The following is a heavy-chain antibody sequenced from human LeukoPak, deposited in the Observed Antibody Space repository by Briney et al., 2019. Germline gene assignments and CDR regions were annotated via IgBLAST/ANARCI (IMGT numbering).Heavy chain of an antibody. D-gene: IGHD3-10*01. Sequence: GASVRVSCKASEYTFTGYYMHWVRQAPGQGLEWMGGIIPIFGTANYAQKFQGRVTITTDESTSTAYMELSSLRSEDTDVYYCARAYYYGSGTGYYYMDVWGKGTTVTVSS. J-gene: IGHJ6*03. CDR1: EYTFTGYY. CDR2: IIPIFGTA. CDR3: ARAYYYGSGTGYYYMDV. V-gene: IGHV1-69*05.